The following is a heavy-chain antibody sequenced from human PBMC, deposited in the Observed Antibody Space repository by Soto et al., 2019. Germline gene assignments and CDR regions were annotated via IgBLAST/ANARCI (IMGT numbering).Heavy chain of an antibody. CDR3: AKIRWTISLQEEDAI. Sequence: QVQLVQSGAEVKKPGSSVKVSCKSSGGTFGSYAISWVRQAPGQGLEWMGGVIPIFGTPHYAQKFHGRVTITADIPTSTAYLELSSLNSADTAVYYCAKIRWTISLQEEDAIWGQGTLVIVSS. CDR2: VIPIFGTP. CDR1: GGTFGSYA. V-gene: IGHV1-69*06. J-gene: IGHJ4*02. D-gene: IGHD2-15*01.